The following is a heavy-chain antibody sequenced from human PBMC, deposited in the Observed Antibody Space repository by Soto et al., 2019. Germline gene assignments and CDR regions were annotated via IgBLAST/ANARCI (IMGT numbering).Heavy chain of an antibody. V-gene: IGHV1-69*01. J-gene: IGHJ4*02. CDR1: GGTFRNYA. D-gene: IGHD6-13*01. CDR2: SIPVFGTA. Sequence: QVQLVQSGAEVKKPGSSVKLSCKTSGGTFRNYAINWVRQAPGQGLEWMGGSIPVFGTANYAQTFQGRFTITADEPTSPAYMELSSLRSEDTAVYYCAIPLPKQQLVRGAFDHWGQGTLVTVAS. CDR3: AIPLPKQQLVRGAFDH.